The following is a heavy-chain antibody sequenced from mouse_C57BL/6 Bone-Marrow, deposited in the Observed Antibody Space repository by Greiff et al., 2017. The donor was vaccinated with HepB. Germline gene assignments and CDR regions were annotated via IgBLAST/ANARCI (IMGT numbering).Heavy chain of an antibody. CDR3: ARPNFSWFAY. V-gene: IGHV1-82*01. J-gene: IGHJ3*01. CDR1: GYAFSSSW. D-gene: IGHD4-1*02. CDR2: IYPGDGDT. Sequence: QVQLKQSGPELVKPGASVKISCKASGYAFSSSWMNWVKQRPGKGLEWIGRIYPGDGDTNYNGKFKGKATLTAYKSSSTAYMQLSSLTSEDSAVYFCARPNFSWFAYWGQGTLVTVSA.